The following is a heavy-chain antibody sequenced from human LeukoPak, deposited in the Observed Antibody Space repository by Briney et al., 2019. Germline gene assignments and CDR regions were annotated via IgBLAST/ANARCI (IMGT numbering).Heavy chain of an antibody. J-gene: IGHJ3*02. D-gene: IGHD3-16*01. CDR2: IIPIFGTA. CDR3: ARDPSIMITFGGPMGAFDI. Sequence: SVKVSCKASGGTFSSYAISWVRQAPGQGLEWMGGIIPIFGTANYAQKFQGRVTITADESTSTAYMELSSLRSEDTAVYYCARDPSIMITFGGPMGAFDIWGQGTMVTVSS. CDR1: GGTFSSYA. V-gene: IGHV1-69*13.